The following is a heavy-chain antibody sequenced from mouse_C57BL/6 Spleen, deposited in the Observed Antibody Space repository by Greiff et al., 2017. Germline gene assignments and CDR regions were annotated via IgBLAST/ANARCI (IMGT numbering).Heavy chain of an antibody. J-gene: IGHJ2*01. CDR1: GYTFTSYW. D-gene: IGHD2-2*01. CDR2: IDPSDSST. V-gene: IGHV1-69*01. Sequence: QLQQPGAELVMPGASVKLSCKASGYTFTSYWMHWVKQRPGQGLEWIGEIDPSDSSTNYNQKFKGKSTLTVDKSSSTAYMQLSSRTSEDSAVYYCAREGATMVTTGPYYFDYWGQGTTLTVSA. CDR3: AREGATMVTTGPYYFDY.